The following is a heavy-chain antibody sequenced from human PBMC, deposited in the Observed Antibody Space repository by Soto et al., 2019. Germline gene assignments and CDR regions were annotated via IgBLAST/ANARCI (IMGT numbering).Heavy chain of an antibody. J-gene: IGHJ5*01. CDR2: IIPMFATT. V-gene: IGHV1-69*01. D-gene: IGHD3-22*01. Sequence: QVQLVQSGAEVKKPGSSVKVSCKASGGTFSSYGIGWVRQAPGQGLKWMGGIIPMFATTSYAQRFQARVTISAEESTNTAYMELRSLRSEDTGVYYCARGLYDYDILGSRAGNWFGPWGQGTLVTVSS. CDR3: ARGLYDYDILGSRAGNWFGP. CDR1: GGTFSSYG.